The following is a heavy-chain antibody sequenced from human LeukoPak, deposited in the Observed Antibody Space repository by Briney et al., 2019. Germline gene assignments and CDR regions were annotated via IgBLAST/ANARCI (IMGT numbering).Heavy chain of an antibody. CDR3: AREGSTNYYYMDV. CDR2: IYNSGSP. CDR1: GGSISSSSYY. Sequence: PSETLSFSCTVSGGSISSSSYYWGWIRQPPGKGLEWIGSIYNSGSPYYNPSLKSRVTISVDTSKNQFSLKLSSVTAADTAVYYCAREGSTNYYYMDVWGKGTTVTVSS. V-gene: IGHV4-39*07. J-gene: IGHJ6*03. D-gene: IGHD3-10*01.